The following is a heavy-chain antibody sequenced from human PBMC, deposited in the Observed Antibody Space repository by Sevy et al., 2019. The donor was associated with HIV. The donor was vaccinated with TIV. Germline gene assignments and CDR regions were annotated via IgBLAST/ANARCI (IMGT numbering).Heavy chain of an antibody. J-gene: IGHJ4*02. D-gene: IGHD1-26*01. V-gene: IGHV4-59*08. Sequence: SETLSLTCTVSGGSITSLYWNWIRQPPGKGLEWIANIYYNGHINYNPSLKSRITLSLVTSNNQFSLRLSSVTAADTAMYYCAGENAWGRGYSWGQGTLVTVSS. CDR1: GGSITSLY. CDR2: IYYNGHI. CDR3: AGENAWGRGYS.